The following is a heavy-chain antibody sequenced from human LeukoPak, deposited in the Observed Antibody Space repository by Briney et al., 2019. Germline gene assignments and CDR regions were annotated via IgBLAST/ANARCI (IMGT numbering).Heavy chain of an antibody. Sequence: GGSLRLSCAASGYTFGDYGMSWVRQVPGKGLEWVSGTNRRGDITGYADFVKGRFTISRDNAKNSLYLQMSSLRVEGTALYHCARKGLGGELGGFDSWGQGTLVTVSS. CDR2: TNRRGDIT. CDR1: GYTFGDYG. CDR3: ARKGLGGELGGFDS. D-gene: IGHD1-7*01. V-gene: IGHV3-20*01. J-gene: IGHJ4*02.